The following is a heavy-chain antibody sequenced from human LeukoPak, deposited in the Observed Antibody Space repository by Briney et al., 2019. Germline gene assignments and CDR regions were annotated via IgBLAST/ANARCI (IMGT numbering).Heavy chain of an antibody. V-gene: IGHV1-2*02. Sequence: ASVKVSCKASGYTFTGYYMHWVRQAPGQGLEWMGWINPNSGGTNYAQKFQGRVTMTRDTSISTAYMELSRLRSDDTAVYYCARQGRYSSSWFWFDPWGQGTLVTVSS. CDR1: GYTFTGYY. CDR3: ARQGRYSSSWFWFDP. D-gene: IGHD6-6*01. CDR2: INPNSGGT. J-gene: IGHJ5*02.